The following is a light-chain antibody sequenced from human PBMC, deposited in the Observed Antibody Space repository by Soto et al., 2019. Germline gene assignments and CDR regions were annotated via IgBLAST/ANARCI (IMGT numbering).Light chain of an antibody. CDR2: EVS. Sequence: QSVLTQPASVSGSPGQSITISCTGTNVDVGGYNYVSWYQHHPGKVPKLLIFEVSNRPSGVSNRFSGSKSGNTASLTISGLQSEDEADYYCASYTIKTTYVFGSGTKVTVL. J-gene: IGLJ1*01. V-gene: IGLV2-14*01. CDR1: NVDVGGYNY. CDR3: ASYTIKTTYV.